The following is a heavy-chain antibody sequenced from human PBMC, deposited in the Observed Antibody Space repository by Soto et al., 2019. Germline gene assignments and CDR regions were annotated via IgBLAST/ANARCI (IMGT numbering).Heavy chain of an antibody. D-gene: IGHD4-4*01. Sequence: PGGSLRLSCAASGFTFSSYAMSWVRQAPGKGLEWVSAISGSGGSTYYADSVKGRFTISRDNSKNTLYLQMNSLRAEDTAVYYCAKDRISNWYYYYGMDVWGQGTTVTLAS. CDR3: AKDRISNWYYYYGMDV. CDR2: ISGSGGST. V-gene: IGHV3-23*01. J-gene: IGHJ6*02. CDR1: GFTFSSYA.